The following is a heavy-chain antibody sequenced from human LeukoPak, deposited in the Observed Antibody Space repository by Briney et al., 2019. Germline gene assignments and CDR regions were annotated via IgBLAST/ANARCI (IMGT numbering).Heavy chain of an antibody. CDR3: AKDRWLQGYFDY. Sequence: GGSLRLSCTTSGFIFSNYGMHWVCQAPGKGLEWVAFIRHDGSNKYYADSVKGRCTISRDNSKKTVYLQMNSLRTEDTAVYYCAKDRWLQGYFDYWGQGTLVTVSS. CDR1: GFIFSNYG. J-gene: IGHJ4*02. V-gene: IGHV3-30*02. CDR2: IRHDGSNK. D-gene: IGHD5-24*01.